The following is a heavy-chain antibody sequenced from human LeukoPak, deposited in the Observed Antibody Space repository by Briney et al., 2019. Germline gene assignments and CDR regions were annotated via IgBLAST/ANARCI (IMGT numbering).Heavy chain of an antibody. Sequence: SETLSLTCAVYGGSFSGYYWSWIRQPPGKGLEWIGEINHSGSTHYNPSLKSRVTISVDTSKNQFSLKLSSVAAADTAVYYCARDEQGYSYGPFDYWGQGTLVTVSS. V-gene: IGHV4-34*01. CDR1: GGSFSGYY. CDR3: ARDEQGYSYGPFDY. D-gene: IGHD5-18*01. J-gene: IGHJ4*02. CDR2: INHSGST.